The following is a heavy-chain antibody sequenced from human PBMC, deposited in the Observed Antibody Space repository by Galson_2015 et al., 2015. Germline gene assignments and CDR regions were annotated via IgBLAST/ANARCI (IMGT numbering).Heavy chain of an antibody. D-gene: IGHD3-10*01. CDR1: GGSFSSGGYY. CDR2: IYYSGST. V-gene: IGHV4-31*11. J-gene: IGHJ4*02. CDR3: ARDRGAGVVDY. Sequence: TLSLTCAVYGGSFSSGGYYWSWIRQHPGKGLEWIGYIYYSGSTYYNPSLKSRVTISVDTSENQFSLQLNSVTPEDTAVYYCARDRGAGVVDYWGQGTLVTVSS.